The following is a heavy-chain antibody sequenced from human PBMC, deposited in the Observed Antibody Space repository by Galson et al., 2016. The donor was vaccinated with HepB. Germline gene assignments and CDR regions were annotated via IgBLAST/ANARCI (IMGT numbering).Heavy chain of an antibody. D-gene: IGHD5-18*01. J-gene: IGHJ6*02. CDR2: IDTAGGT. V-gene: IGHV3-13*01. CDR1: GFTFSSYD. CDR3: VREILLVVGYYGMDV. Sequence: SLRLSCAASGFTFSSYDMHWVRQATGKGLEWVSGIDTAGGTSYLGSVKGRFTISRENAENSLYLQMNSLRVGDTAVYYCVREILLVVGYYGMDVWGQGTTVTVSS.